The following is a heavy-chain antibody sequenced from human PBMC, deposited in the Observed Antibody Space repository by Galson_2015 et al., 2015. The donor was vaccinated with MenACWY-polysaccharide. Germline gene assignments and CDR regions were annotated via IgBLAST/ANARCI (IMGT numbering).Heavy chain of an antibody. CDR3: ARDRTYTHYLDY. D-gene: IGHD1-1*01. CDR2: IWSDGSNE. V-gene: IGHV3-33*08. J-gene: IGHJ4*02. Sequence: SLRLSCAASGFTFSNFWMSWVRQAPGKGLEWVAVIWSDGSNEYYADSVKGRFTVSRDNSKNTLYLQMNSLRTEDAAVYYCARDRTYTHYLDYWGQGTLVTVSS. CDR1: GFTFSNFW.